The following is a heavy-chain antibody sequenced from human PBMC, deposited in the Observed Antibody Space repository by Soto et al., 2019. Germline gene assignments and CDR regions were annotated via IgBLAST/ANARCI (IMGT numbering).Heavy chain of an antibody. V-gene: IGHV4-59*08. CDR2: VHNSGSS. J-gene: IGHJ4*02. CDR3: GRPGVGRGAMCRSDH. CDR1: GDSITSNY. Sequence: SETLSLTCTVPGDSITSNYWSWIRQSPGKGLEWMGYVHNSGSSYYNPSLGSRVTISLDTAKNQFSLRLTSVTAADTAIYYCGRPGVGRGAMCRSDHWGQGTRVTVSS. D-gene: IGHD3-3*01.